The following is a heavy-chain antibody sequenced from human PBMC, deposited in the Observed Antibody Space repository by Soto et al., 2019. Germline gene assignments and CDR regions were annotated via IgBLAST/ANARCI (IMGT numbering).Heavy chain of an antibody. Sequence: SVKVSCKASGGTFSGYAISCVRQAPGQGLEWMGGIIPIFGTANYAQKFQGRVTITADESTSTAYMELSSLRSEDTAVYYCARTGQQLAYYFDYWGQGTLVTVSS. J-gene: IGHJ4*02. D-gene: IGHD6-13*01. CDR1: GGTFSGYA. CDR2: IIPIFGTA. CDR3: ARTGQQLAYYFDY. V-gene: IGHV1-69*13.